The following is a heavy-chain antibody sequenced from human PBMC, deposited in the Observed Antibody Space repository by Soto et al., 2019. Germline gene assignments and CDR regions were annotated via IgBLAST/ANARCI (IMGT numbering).Heavy chain of an antibody. CDR1: GGSFSGYY. V-gene: IGHV4-34*01. CDR3: ARFDYDILTGYYASAYYYMDV. D-gene: IGHD3-9*01. CDR2: INHSGST. J-gene: IGHJ6*03. Sequence: QVQLQQWGAGLLKPSETLSLTCAVYGGSFSGYYWSWIRQPPGKGLEWIGEINHSGSTNYNPSLKSRVTISVYTSKNQFSLKLSSVTAADTAVYYCARFDYDILTGYYASAYYYMDVWGKGTTVTVSS.